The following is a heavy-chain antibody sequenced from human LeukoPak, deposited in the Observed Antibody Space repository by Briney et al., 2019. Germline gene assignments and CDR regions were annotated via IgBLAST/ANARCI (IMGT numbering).Heavy chain of an antibody. CDR3: ARGRVARDYVIDS. D-gene: IGHD3-16*01. V-gene: IGHV4-34*01. CDR2: INHSGSI. Sequence: PSETLSLTCAVYGGSFSDYYWSWIRQPPGKRLEWIGEINHSGSINYNPSLKSRVTLSVDTSKNQFSLKLTSTTAADTALYYCARGRVARDYVIDSWGQGTLVTVSS. J-gene: IGHJ4*02. CDR1: GGSFSDYY.